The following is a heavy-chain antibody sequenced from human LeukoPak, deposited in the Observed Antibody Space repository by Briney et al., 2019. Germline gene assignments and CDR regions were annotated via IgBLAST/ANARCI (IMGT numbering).Heavy chain of an antibody. V-gene: IGHV3-23*01. CDR3: ARACSGGSCYLAAFDM. J-gene: IGHJ3*02. CDR1: GFTFRSYA. CDR2: ISDDGGST. D-gene: IGHD2-15*01. Sequence: GGSLRLCCAAAGFTFRSYAMSWVRQAPGKGLEWVSAISDDGGSTYYADSVKGRFTTSRDNSKNTLFLQMNSLRAEDTAVYYCARACSGGSCYLAAFDMWGRGTMVTVSS.